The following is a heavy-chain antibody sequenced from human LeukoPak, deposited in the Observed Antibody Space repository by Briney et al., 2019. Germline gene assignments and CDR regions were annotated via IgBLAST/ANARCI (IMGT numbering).Heavy chain of an antibody. D-gene: IGHD3/OR15-3a*01. CDR2: ISDSGGNT. Sequence: RAGGSLSLSCAVSGISISNYCMSWVRQPPGKGLEWVAGISDSGGNTKYADSVTGRFTTSRDNPKTTLYLQRNSLRADDTAVYFCARRGVVIRVILVGFHKEAYYFETWVQGALVTVSS. J-gene: IGHJ4*02. CDR3: ARRGVVIRVILVGFHKEAYYFET. CDR1: GISISNYC. V-gene: IGHV3-23*01.